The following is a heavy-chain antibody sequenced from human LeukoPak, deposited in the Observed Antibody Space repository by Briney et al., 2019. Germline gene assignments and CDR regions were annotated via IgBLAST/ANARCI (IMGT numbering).Heavy chain of an antibody. V-gene: IGHV3-49*04. J-gene: IGHJ4*02. Sequence: PGGSLRLSCTASGFTFGDYAMSWVRQAPGKGLEWVGFIRSKAYGGTTEYAASVKGRFTISRDDSKSIAYLKMNSLKTEDTAVYYCTRGDWGEGYFDYWGQGTLVTVSS. CDR3: TRGDWGEGYFDY. CDR1: GFTFGDYA. CDR2: IRSKAYGGTT. D-gene: IGHD7-27*01.